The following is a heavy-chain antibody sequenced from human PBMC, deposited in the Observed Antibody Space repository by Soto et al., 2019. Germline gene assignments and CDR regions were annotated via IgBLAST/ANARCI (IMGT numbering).Heavy chain of an antibody. CDR2: ISAYNGNT. CDR3: ERDDIVVVPAAIFLIGLSYFDY. CDR1: GYTFTSYG. Sequence: QVQLVQSGAEVKKPGASVKVSCKASGYTFTSYGISWVRQAPGHGLEWMGWISAYNGNTNYAEKHQGLATMTTDTTTSKAYMELRSRRSDDTAVYYCERDDIVVVPAAIFLIGLSYFDYWGEGTLVTVSS. V-gene: IGHV1-18*01. D-gene: IGHD2-2*01. J-gene: IGHJ4*02.